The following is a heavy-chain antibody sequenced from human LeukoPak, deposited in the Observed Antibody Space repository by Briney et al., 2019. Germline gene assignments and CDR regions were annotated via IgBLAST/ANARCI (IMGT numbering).Heavy chain of an antibody. Sequence: SETLSLTCTVSGGSISSYYWSWIRQPPGKGLEWIGEINHSGSTNYNPSLKSRVTISVDTSKNQFSLKLSSVTAADTAVYYCARGIVVVVAASERIEYFQHWGQGTLVTVSS. CDR1: GGSISSYY. D-gene: IGHD2-15*01. CDR2: INHSGST. CDR3: ARGIVVVVAASERIEYFQH. J-gene: IGHJ1*01. V-gene: IGHV4-34*01.